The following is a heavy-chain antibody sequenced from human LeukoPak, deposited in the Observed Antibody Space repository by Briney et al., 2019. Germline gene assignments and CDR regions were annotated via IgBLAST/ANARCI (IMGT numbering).Heavy chain of an antibody. CDR3: ARRDGTRAPAV. D-gene: IGHD5-24*01. CDR1: GFTFSSYS. V-gene: IGHV3-21*01. J-gene: IGHJ6*02. Sequence: GGSLRLSCAASGFTFSSYSMNWVRQAPGKGLEWVSSISSSSSYIYYADSVKGRFTISRDNAKNSPYLQMNSLRAEDTAVYYCARRDGTRAPAVWGQGTTVTVSS. CDR2: ISSSSSYI.